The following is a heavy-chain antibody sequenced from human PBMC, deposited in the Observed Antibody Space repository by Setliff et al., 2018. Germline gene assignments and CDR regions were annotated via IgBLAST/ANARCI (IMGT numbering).Heavy chain of an antibody. CDR2: INHSGST. V-gene: IGHV4-34*01. D-gene: IGHD1-26*01. CDR3: ARGRVGATTEATFDV. CDR1: GGSFSTYY. Sequence: SETLSLTCAVYGGSFSTYYWIWIRQPPGKGLEWIGEINHSGSTNYNPSLKSRVTISVDTSKNQFSLKLSSVTAADTAVYFCARGRVGATTEATFDVWGRGTMVTVSS. J-gene: IGHJ3*01.